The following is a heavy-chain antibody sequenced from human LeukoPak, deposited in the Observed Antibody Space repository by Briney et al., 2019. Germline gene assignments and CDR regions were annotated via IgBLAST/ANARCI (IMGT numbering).Heavy chain of an antibody. CDR2: IPYDGSDK. D-gene: IGHD4-17*01. CDR1: IFSFSTFG. Sequence: GESLKISCAASIFSFSTFGFHWVRQAPGKGLEWVAFIPYDGSDKYYADSVKGRFTVSRDNSKNTLYLHMNSLRVEDTAVYYCAKGLGDYDDFRLGFWGQGTLVTVSS. J-gene: IGHJ4*02. V-gene: IGHV3-30*02. CDR3: AKGLGDYDDFRLGF.